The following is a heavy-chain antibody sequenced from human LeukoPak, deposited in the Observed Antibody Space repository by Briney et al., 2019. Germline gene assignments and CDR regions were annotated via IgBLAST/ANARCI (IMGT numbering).Heavy chain of an antibody. CDR3: ARVFYYESSGYYYDY. J-gene: IGHJ4*02. Sequence: ASVKVSCKASGYTFTSYYMHWVRQAPGQGLKWMGIINPSSGITNYAQKFQGRVTMTRDTSTSTVYMELSSLRSEDTAVYYCARVFYYESSGYYYDYWGQGSLVTVSS. V-gene: IGHV1-46*01. CDR2: INPSSGIT. CDR1: GYTFTSYY. D-gene: IGHD3-22*01.